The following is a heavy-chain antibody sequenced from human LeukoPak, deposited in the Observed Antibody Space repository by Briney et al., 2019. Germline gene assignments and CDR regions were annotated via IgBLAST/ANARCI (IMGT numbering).Heavy chain of an antibody. J-gene: IGHJ6*02. Sequence: SETLSLTCTVSGGSISSGGYYWSWIRQHPGKGLEWIGYIYYSGSTYYNPSLKSRVTISVDTSKNQFSLKLSSVTAADTAVYYCARGTYCGGDCWDVWGQGTTVTVSS. D-gene: IGHD2-21*02. CDR3: ARGTYCGGDCWDV. CDR2: IYYSGST. V-gene: IGHV4-31*03. CDR1: GGSISSGGYY.